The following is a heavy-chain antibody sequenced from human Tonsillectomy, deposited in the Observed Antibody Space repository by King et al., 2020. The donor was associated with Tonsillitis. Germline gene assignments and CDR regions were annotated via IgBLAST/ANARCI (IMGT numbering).Heavy chain of an antibody. Sequence: EVQLVESGGDLVQPGGSLRLSCAASGFTFSSYAMSWVRQAPGKGLEWVSTISGSGGSTYYADSVKGRFTISRDNSENTLYLQMNSLRAEDTAVYYCAKGAPGIAVAGSGAFDSWGQGTLVTVSS. CDR3: AKGAPGIAVAGSGAFDS. CDR2: ISGSGGST. CDR1: GFTFSSYA. J-gene: IGHJ4*02. V-gene: IGHV3-23*04. D-gene: IGHD6-19*01.